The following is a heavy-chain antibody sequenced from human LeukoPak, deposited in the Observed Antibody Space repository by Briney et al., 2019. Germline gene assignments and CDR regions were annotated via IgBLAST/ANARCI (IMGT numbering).Heavy chain of an antibody. D-gene: IGHD1-26*01. CDR1: GFTFSSYA. Sequence: GGSLRLSCAASGFTFSSYAMSWVRQAPGKGLEWVSAISGSGGSTYYADSVKGRFTISRDNSKNTLYLQMNSLRAEDTAVYYCAKDLWVTIVGATSELGYWGQGTLVTVSS. J-gene: IGHJ4*02. CDR3: AKDLWVTIVGATSELGY. CDR2: ISGSGGST. V-gene: IGHV3-23*01.